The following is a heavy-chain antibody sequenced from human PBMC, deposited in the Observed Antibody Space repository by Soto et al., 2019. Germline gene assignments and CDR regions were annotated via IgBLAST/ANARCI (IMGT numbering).Heavy chain of an antibody. J-gene: IGHJ3*02. D-gene: IGHD6-13*01. CDR2: INTYNGHT. Sequence: QVQLVQSGTEVKKPGASVKVSCKASGYTFTNYGISWVRQAPGQGLEWLAWINTYNGHTNYAQKLQGRVTLTTDTSTSTAYMELRSLRSDDKAVYYCARDLLYSSRSTVRFDIWGQGTMVTVSS. V-gene: IGHV1-18*01. CDR1: GYTFTNYG. CDR3: ARDLLYSSRSTVRFDI.